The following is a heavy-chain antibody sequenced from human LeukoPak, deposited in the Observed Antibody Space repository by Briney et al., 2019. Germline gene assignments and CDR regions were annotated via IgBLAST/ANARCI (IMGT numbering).Heavy chain of an antibody. V-gene: IGHV4-59*12. CDR1: GDSITSYY. Sequence: SETLSLTCTVSGDSITSYYWSWIRQPPGKGLEWIGYIYYSGSTNYNPSLKSRVTMSVDTSKNQFSLKLSSVTAADTAVYYCARIATGYCSGGSCYSGYNWFDPWGQGTLVTVSS. CDR3: ARIATGYCSGGSCYSGYNWFDP. D-gene: IGHD2-15*01. CDR2: IYYSGST. J-gene: IGHJ5*02.